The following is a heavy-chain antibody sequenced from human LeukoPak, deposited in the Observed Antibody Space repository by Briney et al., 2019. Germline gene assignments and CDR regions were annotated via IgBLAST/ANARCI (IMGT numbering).Heavy chain of an antibody. CDR1: GFTFSSYW. Sequence: PGGSLRLSCAASGFTFSSYWMSWVRQAPGKGLEWVANIKQDGSEKYYVDSVKGRFTISRDNAKNSLYLQMNSLRAEDTAVYYCARAKGYYYDVALFDYWGQGTLVTVSS. V-gene: IGHV3-7*01. J-gene: IGHJ4*02. CDR3: ARAKGYYYDVALFDY. D-gene: IGHD3-22*01. CDR2: IKQDGSEK.